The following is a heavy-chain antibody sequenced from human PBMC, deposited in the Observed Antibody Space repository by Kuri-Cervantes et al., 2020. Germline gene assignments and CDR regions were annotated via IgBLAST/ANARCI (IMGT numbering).Heavy chain of an antibody. CDR1: GYSISSNYF. CDR3: ARAPDGVVGFDI. D-gene: IGHD2-2*01. J-gene: IGHJ3*02. Sequence: GSLRLSCAVSGYSISSNYFWGWIRQPPGKGLELIGTLYHSGNTYYNPSLESRVTISLDTSKNQFSLELTSVTATDTAVYYCARAPDGVVGFDIWGQGTLVTVSS. V-gene: IGHV4-38-2*01. CDR2: LYHSGNT.